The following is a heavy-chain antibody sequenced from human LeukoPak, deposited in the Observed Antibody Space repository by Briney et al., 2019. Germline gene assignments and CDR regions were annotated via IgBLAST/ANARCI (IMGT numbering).Heavy chain of an antibody. CDR3: ARETPYYDFWSGYPSVGYFDY. J-gene: IGHJ4*02. Sequence: PGGSLRLSCAASGFTFSDYYMSWIRQAPGKGREWVSYISSRGSTIYYADSVKGRFTISRDNAKNSLYLQMNGLRAEDTAVYYCARETPYYDFWSGYPSVGYFDYWGQGTLVTVSS. D-gene: IGHD3-3*01. CDR1: GFTFSDYY. V-gene: IGHV3-11*04. CDR2: ISSRGSTI.